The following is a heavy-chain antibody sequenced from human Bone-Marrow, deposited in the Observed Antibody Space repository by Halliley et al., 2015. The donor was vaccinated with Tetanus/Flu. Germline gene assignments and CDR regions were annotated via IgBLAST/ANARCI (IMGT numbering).Heavy chain of an antibody. Sequence: QLVQSGAEVMQPGSSVKVSCRASGGTFSNYAITWVRQAPGQGLEWMGGIIPMFGSSNYAQKLQGRVTITADESTGTAYMELSSLRSDDTAGYYWARAPLTGDYWYFDLWGRGTLITVSS. CDR2: IIPMFGSS. J-gene: IGHJ2*01. D-gene: IGHD3-9*01. CDR3: ARAPLTGDYWYFDL. CDR1: GGTFSNYA. V-gene: IGHV1-69*01.